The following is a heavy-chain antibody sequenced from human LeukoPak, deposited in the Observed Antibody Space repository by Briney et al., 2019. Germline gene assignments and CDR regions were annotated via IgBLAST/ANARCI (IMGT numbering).Heavy chain of an antibody. J-gene: IGHJ1*01. CDR1: GFTFSTYT. V-gene: IGHV3-30*02. CDR3: AKVRGIAVAGTNRPAEYFQH. CDR2: ILSYGSTK. Sequence: GGSLRLSCAASGFTFSTYTMHWARQAPGKGLEWVAVILSYGSTKYYADSVKGRFTISRDNSKNTLYLQMNSLRAEDTAVYYCAKVRGIAVAGTNRPAEYFQHWGQGTLVTVSS. D-gene: IGHD6-19*01.